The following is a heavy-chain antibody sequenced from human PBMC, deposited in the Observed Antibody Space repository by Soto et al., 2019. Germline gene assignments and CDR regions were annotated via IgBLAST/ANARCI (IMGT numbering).Heavy chain of an antibody. CDR3: ARGDAYYYDSSGSYYYYGMDV. Sequence: QVQLVQSGAEVKKPGSSVKVSCKASGGTFSSYAISWVRQAPGQGLEWMGGIIPIFGTANYAQKFRGRVTITADESTSTAYMELSSLRSEDTAVYYCARGDAYYYDSSGSYYYYGMDVWGQGTTVTVSS. V-gene: IGHV1-69*01. CDR1: GGTFSSYA. D-gene: IGHD3-22*01. CDR2: IIPIFGTA. J-gene: IGHJ6*02.